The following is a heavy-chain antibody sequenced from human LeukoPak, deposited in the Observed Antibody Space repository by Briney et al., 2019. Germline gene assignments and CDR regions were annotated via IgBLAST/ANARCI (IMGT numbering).Heavy chain of an antibody. CDR1: GFTFSSYS. J-gene: IGHJ4*02. Sequence: GGSLRLSCAASGFTFSSYSMNWVRQAPGKGLEWGSSISSSSYIYYADSVKGRFTISRGNAKNSLYLQMNSLRAEDTAVYYCASEIVVVPAAPKSDYWGQGTLVTVSS. CDR2: ISSSSYI. CDR3: ASEIVVVPAAPKSDY. V-gene: IGHV3-21*01. D-gene: IGHD2-2*01.